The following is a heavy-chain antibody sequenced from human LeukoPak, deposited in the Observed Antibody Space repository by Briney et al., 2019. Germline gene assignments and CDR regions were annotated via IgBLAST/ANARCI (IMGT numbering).Heavy chain of an antibody. V-gene: IGHV3-33*01. D-gene: IGHD2-2*01. J-gene: IGHJ3*02. CDR3: ARAEVPAAIKSGAFDI. CDR2: IWYDGSYK. Sequence: PGRSLRLSCAASGFTFSSYGMHWVRQAPGKGLEWVAVIWYDGSYKYYADSVKGRFTISRDNSKNTLYLQMNSLRAEDTAVYYCARAEVPAAIKSGAFDIWGQGTMVTVSS. CDR1: GFTFSSYG.